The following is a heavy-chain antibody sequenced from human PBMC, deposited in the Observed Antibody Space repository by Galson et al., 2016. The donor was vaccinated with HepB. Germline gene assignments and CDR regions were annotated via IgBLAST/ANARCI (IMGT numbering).Heavy chain of an antibody. Sequence: SLRLSCAASGFTFSRYGMLWVRQAPGKGLQWVALISNDGSRKYYADSVKGRFTISRDNSGNTLFLQMNSLRPEDTAVYYCASSWVKDCGGDCFWMGGFDYWGQGALVTVSS. CDR3: ASSWVKDCGGDCFWMGGFDY. J-gene: IGHJ4*02. D-gene: IGHD2-21*02. CDR1: GFTFSRYG. V-gene: IGHV3-30*03. CDR2: ISNDGSRK.